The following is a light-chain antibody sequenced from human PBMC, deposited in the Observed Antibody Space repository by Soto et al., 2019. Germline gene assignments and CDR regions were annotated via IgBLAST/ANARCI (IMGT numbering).Light chain of an antibody. CDR1: QSVSSSY. Sequence: EIVWTQSPGTLSLSPGERATLSCRASQSVSSSYLAWYQQNPGEAPRLLIYGASSRATGIPARLSGSGSGTDYTLTISRLETEDFEVHYYQRFGSSPRGTCGQGTKVESK. V-gene: IGKV3-20*01. CDR2: GAS. J-gene: IGKJ1*01. CDR3: QRFGSSPRGT.